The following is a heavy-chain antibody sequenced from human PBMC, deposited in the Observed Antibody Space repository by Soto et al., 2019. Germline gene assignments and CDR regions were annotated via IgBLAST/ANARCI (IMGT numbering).Heavy chain of an antibody. J-gene: IGHJ4*02. V-gene: IGHV4-31*03. D-gene: IGHD6-13*01. CDR3: ARSRWSSSWYGMDY. CDR1: GGSISSGGYY. CDR2: IYYSGST. Sequence: TSETLSLTCTVSGGSISSGGYYWSWIRQHPGKGLEWIGYIYYSGSTYYNPSLRSRVTISVDMSKNQFSLKLSSVTAADTAVYYCARSRWSSSWYGMDYWGQGTLVTVSS.